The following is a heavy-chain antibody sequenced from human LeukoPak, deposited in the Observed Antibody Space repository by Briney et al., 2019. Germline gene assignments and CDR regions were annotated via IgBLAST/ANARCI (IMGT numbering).Heavy chain of an antibody. D-gene: IGHD6-19*01. Sequence: HGESLKISCKGSGYSFTSYWIGWVRQMPGKGLEWMGIIYPGDSDTRYSPSFQGQVTISADKSISTAYLQWSSLTASDTAMYYCARHRYSSGWYDYFDYWGQGTLVTVSS. CDR2: IYPGDSDT. V-gene: IGHV5-51*01. CDR1: GYSFTSYW. J-gene: IGHJ4*02. CDR3: ARHRYSSGWYDYFDY.